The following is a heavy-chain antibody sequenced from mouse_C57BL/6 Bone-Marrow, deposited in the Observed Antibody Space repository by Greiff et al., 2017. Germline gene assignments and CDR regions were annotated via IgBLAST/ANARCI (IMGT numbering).Heavy chain of an antibody. D-gene: IGHD1-1*01. CDR2: IHPNSGST. CDR1: GYTFTSYW. J-gene: IGHJ2*01. CDR3: ARFTTVPGDY. Sequence: QVQLQQPGAELVKPGASVKLSCKASGYTFTSYWMHWVKQRPGQGLEWIGMIHPNSGSTNYNEKFKSKATLTVDKSSSPAYMQLSSLTSEDSAVYYCARFTTVPGDYWGQGTTLTVSS. V-gene: IGHV1-64*01.